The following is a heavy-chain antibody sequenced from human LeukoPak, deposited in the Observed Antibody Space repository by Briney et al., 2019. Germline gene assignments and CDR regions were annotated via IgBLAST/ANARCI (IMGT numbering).Heavy chain of an antibody. D-gene: IGHD1-1*01. J-gene: IGHJ5*02. V-gene: IGHV3-33*01. CDR1: GFTFDKYG. CDR2: IWHDGSRT. CDR3: SRVAQSGPTGWFDP. Sequence: GGSLRLSCATSGFTFDKYGIHWVRQAPGKGLEWVAVIWHDGSRTHYADSVKGRFTISRDNPGNVVYLQMDSLRAEDTAVYYCSRVAQSGPTGWFDPWGPGTLVTVSS.